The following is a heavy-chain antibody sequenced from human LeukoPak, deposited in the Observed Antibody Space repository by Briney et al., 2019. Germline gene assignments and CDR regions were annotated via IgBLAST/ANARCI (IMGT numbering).Heavy chain of an antibody. CDR1: GGSFSGYY. J-gene: IGHJ4*02. CDR3: ARGSLGCSYGRNFDY. V-gene: IGHV4-34*01. CDR2: INHSGST. Sequence: SETLSLTCAVYGGSFSGYYWSWIRQPPGQGLEWIGEINHSGSTNYNPSLKSRVTISVDTSKNQFSLKLSSVTAADTAVYYCARGSLGCSYGRNFDYWGQGTLVTVSS. D-gene: IGHD5-18*01.